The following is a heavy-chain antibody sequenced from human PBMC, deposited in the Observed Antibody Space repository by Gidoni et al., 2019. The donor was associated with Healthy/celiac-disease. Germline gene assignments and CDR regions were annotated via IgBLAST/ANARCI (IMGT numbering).Heavy chain of an antibody. CDR1: GFTFSSYS. J-gene: IGHJ4*02. CDR2: ISSSSSYI. V-gene: IGHV3-21*01. D-gene: IGHD4-17*01. Sequence: EVQLVESGGGLVKPGGSLRLSCAASGFTFSSYSMNWVRQAPGKGLVWVSSISSSSSYIYYADSVKGRFTISRDNAKNSLYLQMNSLRAEDTAVYYCARDRRGDYRGYFDYWGQGTLVTVSS. CDR3: ARDRRGDYRGYFDY.